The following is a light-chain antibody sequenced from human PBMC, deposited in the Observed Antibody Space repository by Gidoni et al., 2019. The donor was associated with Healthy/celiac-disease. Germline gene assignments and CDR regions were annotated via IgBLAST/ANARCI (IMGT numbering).Light chain of an antibody. CDR3: QQYDNLPLT. V-gene: IGKV1-33*01. J-gene: IGKJ4*01. Sequence: DIQMTQSPSSLSASVGDRVTITCQASQDISNYLNWYQQKPGKATKLLIYDASNLETGVPSRFSGSGSGTDFTFNISRLQPEDIATYYCQQYDNLPLTFGGGTKVEIK. CDR2: DAS. CDR1: QDISNY.